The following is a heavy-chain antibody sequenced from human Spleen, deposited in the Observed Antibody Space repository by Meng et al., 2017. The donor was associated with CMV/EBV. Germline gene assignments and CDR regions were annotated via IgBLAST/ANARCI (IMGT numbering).Heavy chain of an antibody. D-gene: IGHD4-11*01. V-gene: IGHV3-7*01. CDR2: IKQDGSEK. J-gene: IGHJ6*02. CDR3: AKDIIDDTVTTKGNYYGMDV. Sequence: GESLKISCAASGFTFSSYWMSWVRQAPGKGLEWVANIKQDGSEKYYVDSVKGRFTISRDNAKNSLYLQMNSLRAEDTAVYYCAKDIIDDTVTTKGNYYGMDVWGQGTTVTVSS. CDR1: GFTFSSYW.